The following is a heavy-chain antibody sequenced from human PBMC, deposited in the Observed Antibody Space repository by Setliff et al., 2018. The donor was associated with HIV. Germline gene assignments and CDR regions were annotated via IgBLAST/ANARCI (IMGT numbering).Heavy chain of an antibody. V-gene: IGHV3-21*01. CDR2: ISSSSTYI. D-gene: IGHD1-26*01. Sequence: PGGSLRLSCAASGFTVSNNYMSWVRQAPGKGLEWVSSISSSSTYIYYADSVRGRFTISRDNAKNSLYLQMNSLRAEDTAVYYCARVGVGATVFFDYWGQGTLVTVSS. CDR3: ARVGVGATVFFDY. J-gene: IGHJ4*02. CDR1: GFTVSNNY.